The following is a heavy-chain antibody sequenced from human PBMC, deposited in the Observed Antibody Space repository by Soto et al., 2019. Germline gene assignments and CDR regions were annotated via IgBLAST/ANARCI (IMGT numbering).Heavy chain of an antibody. Sequence: QITLKESGPTLVKPTQTLTLTCSFSGFSLSTSEVSVGWIRQSPGKALEWLTLIYWNDEKRYSPSLQSRLTITKDTSKNQVVLTMTNMDPEDTATYYCARRAPYCDYWGQGILVTVSS. CDR2: IYWNDEK. J-gene: IGHJ4*02. V-gene: IGHV2-5*01. CDR3: ARRAPYCDY. CDR1: GFSLSTSEVS.